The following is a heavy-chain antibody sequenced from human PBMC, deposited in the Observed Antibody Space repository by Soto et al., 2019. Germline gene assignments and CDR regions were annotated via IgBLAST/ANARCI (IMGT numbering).Heavy chain of an antibody. CDR1: GFTFSNAW. Sequence: GGSLRLSCAASGFTFSNAWMSWVRQAPGKGLEWVGRIKSKTDGGTTDYAAPVKGRFTISRDDSKNTLYLQMNSLKTEDTAVYYCTTDNYYYGSGSYPIVDFDYWGQGT. CDR3: TTDNYYYGSGSYPIVDFDY. D-gene: IGHD3-10*01. CDR2: IKSKTDGGTT. J-gene: IGHJ4*02. V-gene: IGHV3-15*01.